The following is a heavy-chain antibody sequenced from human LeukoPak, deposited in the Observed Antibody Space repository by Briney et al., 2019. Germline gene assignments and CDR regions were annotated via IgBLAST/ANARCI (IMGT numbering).Heavy chain of an antibody. J-gene: IGHJ6*02. CDR2: INPNSGGT. CDR3: ARGKRGGYYDSSGSLYYYGMDV. Sequence: ASVKVSCEASGYTFTSYGISWVRQAPGQGLEWMGWINPNSGGTNYAQKFQGWVTMTRDTSISTAYMELSRLRSDDTAVYYCARGKRGGYYDSSGSLYYYGMDVWGQGTTVTVSS. D-gene: IGHD3-22*01. CDR1: GYTFTSYG. V-gene: IGHV1-2*04.